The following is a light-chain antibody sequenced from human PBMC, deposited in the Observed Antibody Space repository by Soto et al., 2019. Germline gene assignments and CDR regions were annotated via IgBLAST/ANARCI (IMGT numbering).Light chain of an antibody. V-gene: IGKV3-11*01. CDR1: QSVRSY. Sequence: EIVLTQSPATLSLSPGERATLSCRASQSVRSYLAWYQQKPGQAPRLLIHDASSRATGIPARFSGSGSGTDFTLTISSLEPEDFAVYYCEHRSNWPWTFGQGTKV. J-gene: IGKJ1*01. CDR3: EHRSNWPWT. CDR2: DAS.